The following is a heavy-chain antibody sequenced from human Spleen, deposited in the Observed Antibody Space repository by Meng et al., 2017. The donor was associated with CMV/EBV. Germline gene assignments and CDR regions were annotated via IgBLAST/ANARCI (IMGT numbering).Heavy chain of an antibody. CDR3: ARHIVASGLFDY. J-gene: IGHJ4*02. Sequence: GGSLRLSCAGSGFTFSDYYISWIRQAPGKGLEWVSYISTSGSDTFYADSVKGRFTMSRDNAENSLYLKMNSLRAEDTAIYYCARHIVASGLFDYWGQGTLVTVSS. CDR1: GFTFSDYY. D-gene: IGHD6-13*01. V-gene: IGHV3-11*01. CDR2: ISTSGSDT.